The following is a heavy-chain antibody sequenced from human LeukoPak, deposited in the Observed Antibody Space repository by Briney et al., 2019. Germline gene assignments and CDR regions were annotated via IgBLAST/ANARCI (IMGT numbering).Heavy chain of an antibody. J-gene: IGHJ4*02. D-gene: IGHD2-21*02. CDR3: AKVHIVVVTALLPDY. V-gene: IGHV3-66*01. CDR1: GFTVSSNY. Sequence: GGSLRLSCAASGFTVSSNYMSWVRQAPGKGLEWVSVIYSGGSTYYTDSVKGRFTISRDNSKNTLYLQMNSLRAEDTAVYYCAKVHIVVVTALLPDYWGQGTLVTVSS. CDR2: IYSGGST.